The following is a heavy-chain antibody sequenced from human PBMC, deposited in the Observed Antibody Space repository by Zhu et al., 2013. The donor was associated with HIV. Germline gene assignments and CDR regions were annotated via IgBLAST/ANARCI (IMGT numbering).Heavy chain of an antibody. D-gene: IGHD6-25*01. J-gene: IGHJ4*02. CDR2: ISTYNGDT. CDR1: GYIFTTYG. Sequence: QLVQSGVEVKKPGASVRVSCKASGYIFTTYGISWVRQAPGQGLEWVGWISTYNGDTNYAQRFQGRVTMTTDTYTSTAYMDLRSLRSDDTAVYYCARDPDAAFDPVGCGCLKRIDYVGQGTLVHRLV. CDR3: ARDPDAAFDPVGCGCLKRIDY. V-gene: IGHV1-18*01.